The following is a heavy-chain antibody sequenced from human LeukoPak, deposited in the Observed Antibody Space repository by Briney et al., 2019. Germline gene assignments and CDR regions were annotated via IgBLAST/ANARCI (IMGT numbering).Heavy chain of an antibody. J-gene: IGHJ3*02. CDR1: GYTFTSYD. D-gene: IGHD3-3*01. Sequence: GASLKVSCKASGYTFTSYDMGWVRQAPGQGLEWMGMISPSGVITSYVQKFQGRVTMTRDTSTSSVYMELSSLRSEDTAVYYCARDFTRSGFWSGYYAFDIWGQGTMVTVSS. V-gene: IGHV1-46*01. CDR3: ARDFTRSGFWSGYYAFDI. CDR2: ISPSGVIT.